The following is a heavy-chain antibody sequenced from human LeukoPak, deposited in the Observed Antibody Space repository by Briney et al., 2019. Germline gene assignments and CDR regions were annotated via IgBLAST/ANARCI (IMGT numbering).Heavy chain of an antibody. CDR2: ISSSSSYI. D-gene: IGHD2-8*02. CDR1: GFTFSSYS. J-gene: IGHJ3*02. CDR3: ARDGGTGMEPSGAFDI. V-gene: IGHV3-21*01. Sequence: PGGSLRLSCAASGFTFSSYSMNWVRQAPGKGLEWVSSISSSSSYIYYADSVKGRFTISRDNAKNSLYLQMNSLRAEDTAVYYCARDGGTGMEPSGAFDIWGQGTMVTVSS.